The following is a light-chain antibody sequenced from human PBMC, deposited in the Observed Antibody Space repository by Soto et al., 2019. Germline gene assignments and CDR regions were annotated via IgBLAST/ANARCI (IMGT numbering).Light chain of an antibody. CDR3: QQRSNSPLP. CDR1: QSVSSH. J-gene: IGKJ4*01. V-gene: IGKV3-11*01. CDR2: DAS. Sequence: EIVLTQSPATLSLSPGERAALSCRASQSVSSHLAWYQQKPGQAPRLLIYDASNRATGIPARFSGSGSGTDFTLIISSLEPEDLAVYYCQQRSNSPLPFGGGTKVEIK.